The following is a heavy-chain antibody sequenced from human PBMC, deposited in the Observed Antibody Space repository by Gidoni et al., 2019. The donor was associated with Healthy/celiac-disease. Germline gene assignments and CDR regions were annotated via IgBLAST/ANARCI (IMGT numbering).Heavy chain of an antibody. CDR3: ARGLGVGATGPFDY. V-gene: IGHV4-34*01. J-gene: IGHJ4*02. Sequence: QVQLQQWGAGLLKPSETLSLTCAVYGGSFSGYYWSWIRQPPGKGLEWIGEINHSGSTTYNPSLKSRVTISVDTSKNQFSLKLSSVTAADTAVYYCARGLGVGATGPFDYWGQGTLVTVSS. CDR2: INHSGST. CDR1: GGSFSGYY. D-gene: IGHD1-26*01.